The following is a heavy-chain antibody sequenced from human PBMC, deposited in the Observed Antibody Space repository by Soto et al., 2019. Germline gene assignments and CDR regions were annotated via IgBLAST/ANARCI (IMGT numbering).Heavy chain of an antibody. J-gene: IGHJ4*02. D-gene: IGHD3-22*01. CDR3: AGQGSGYYYAPDY. V-gene: IGHV3-33*01. CDR1: GFTFSNYG. Sequence: QVQLVESGGGVVQPGRSLRLSCAASGFTFSNYGMHWVRQAPGKGLEWVAIVYYDGSNKYYADSVKGRFTISRDNSKNTLYLQMNTLRAEDTAIYYCAGQGSGYYYAPDYWGQGTLVTVSS. CDR2: VYYDGSNK.